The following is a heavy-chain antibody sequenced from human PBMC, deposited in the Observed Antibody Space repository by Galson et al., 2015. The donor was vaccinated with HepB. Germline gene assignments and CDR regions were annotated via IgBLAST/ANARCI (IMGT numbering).Heavy chain of an antibody. Sequence: SLRLSCAASGFTFSSYGMHWVRQAPGKGLEWVAVIWYDGSNKYYADSVKGRFTISRDNSKNTLYLQMNSLRAEDTAVYYCARGVLPRITMVRGVMWYFDLWGRGTLVTASS. CDR1: GFTFSSYG. V-gene: IGHV3-33*01. D-gene: IGHD3-10*01. CDR3: ARGVLPRITMVRGVMWYFDL. J-gene: IGHJ2*01. CDR2: IWYDGSNK.